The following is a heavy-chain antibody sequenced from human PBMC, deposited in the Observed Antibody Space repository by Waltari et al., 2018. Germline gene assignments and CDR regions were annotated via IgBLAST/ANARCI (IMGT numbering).Heavy chain of an antibody. CDR2: IRHTWIT. D-gene: IGHD3-10*01. Sequence: QLQLQQSGPGLVKPSETLSLTCSLSGGPLNNYFWNWIRQPPGKGLQWIGYIRHTWITKWNPSLKSRVTMAVDTSKNQISLRLTSVSATDTAVYFCARWDSPGRYFGEWGQGTPVTVSS. V-gene: IGHV4-59*08. CDR1: GGPLNNYF. CDR3: ARWDSPGRYFGE. J-gene: IGHJ4*02.